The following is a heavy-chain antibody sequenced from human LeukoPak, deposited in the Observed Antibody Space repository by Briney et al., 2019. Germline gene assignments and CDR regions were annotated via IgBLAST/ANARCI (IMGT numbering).Heavy chain of an antibody. J-gene: IGHJ4*02. CDR1: GFTFSTYS. V-gene: IGHV3-21*01. CDR2: ISSSSTYI. Sequence: GGSLRLSCAASGFTFSTYSMNWVRQAPGKGLEWVSSISSSSTYIYCADSVKGRFTISRDNAKNTLYLQMNSLRAEDTAVYYCARDDSMGFAYWGQGTLVTVSS. CDR3: ARDDSMGFAY. D-gene: IGHD2/OR15-2a*01.